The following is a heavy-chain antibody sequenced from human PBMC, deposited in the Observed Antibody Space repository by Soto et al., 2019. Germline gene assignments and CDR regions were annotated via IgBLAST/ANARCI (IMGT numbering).Heavy chain of an antibody. Sequence: GGSLRLSCAASGFTFDDYTMHWVRQAPGKGLEWVSLISWDGGSTYYADSVKGRFTISRDNSKNSLYLQMNSLRTEDTALYYCAKESSSSWSNWYFDLWGRGTLVTVSS. CDR1: GFTFDDYT. CDR2: ISWDGGST. V-gene: IGHV3-43*01. D-gene: IGHD6-13*01. J-gene: IGHJ2*01. CDR3: AKESSSSWSNWYFDL.